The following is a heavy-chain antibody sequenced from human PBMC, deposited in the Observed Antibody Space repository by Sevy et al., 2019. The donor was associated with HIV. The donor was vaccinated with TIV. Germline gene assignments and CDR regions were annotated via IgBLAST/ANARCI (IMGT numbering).Heavy chain of an antibody. Sequence: ASVKVSCTASGGTFSRSAINWVRQAPGQGLEWVGRIIPALGIPLYAQNFKGRVTITADRSTNTAYMELSSLRSDDTAVYYCATAGIPSLRNWNYYWLDPWGQGTLVTVSS. CDR1: GGTFSRSA. CDR2: IIPALGIP. J-gene: IGHJ5*02. D-gene: IGHD1-7*01. CDR3: ATAGIPSLRNWNYYWLDP. V-gene: IGHV1-69*04.